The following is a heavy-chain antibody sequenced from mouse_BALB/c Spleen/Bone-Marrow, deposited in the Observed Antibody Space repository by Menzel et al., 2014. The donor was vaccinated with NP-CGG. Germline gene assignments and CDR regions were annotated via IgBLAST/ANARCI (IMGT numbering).Heavy chain of an antibody. CDR3: CRDRFHV. CDR2: IWAGGST. CDR1: GFSLTSYG. Sequence: VKLVESGPGLVAPSQSLSITCTVSGFSLTSYGVHWVRQPPGKGLEWLGVIWAGGSTNYNSALMSRLSISKDNSKSQVFLKKKSLETEYPAQFFWCRDRFHVWGAGTPVT. J-gene: IGHJ1*01. V-gene: IGHV2-9*02.